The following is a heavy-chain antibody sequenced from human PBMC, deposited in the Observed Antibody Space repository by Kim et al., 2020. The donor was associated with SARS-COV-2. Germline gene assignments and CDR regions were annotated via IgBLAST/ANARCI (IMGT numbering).Heavy chain of an antibody. D-gene: IGHD6-13*01. CDR3: ARARAPYSSSWDFDK. CDR2: IIPIFGTA. J-gene: IGHJ4*02. CDR1: GGTFSSYD. Sequence: SVKVSCKASGGTFSSYDISWVRQAPGQGLEWMGGIIPIFGTANYAQKFQGRVTITADESTSTAYMELSSLRSEDTAVYYCARARAPYSSSWDFDKWGQGTLVTVSS. V-gene: IGHV1-69*13.